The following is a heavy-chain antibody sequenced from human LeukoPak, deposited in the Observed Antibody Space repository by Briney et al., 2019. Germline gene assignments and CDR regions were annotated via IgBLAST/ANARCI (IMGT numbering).Heavy chain of an antibody. D-gene: IGHD2-2*01. CDR1: GFTFSSYW. CDR3: ARENIVVVPAKDAFDI. J-gene: IGHJ3*02. V-gene: IGHV3-7*01. CDR2: IKQDGSEK. Sequence: GGSLRLSCAASGFTFSSYWMSWVRQAPGKGLEWVANIKQDGSEKYYVDSVKGRFTTSRDNAKNSLYLQMNSLRAEDTAVYYCARENIVVVPAKDAFDIWGQGTMVTVSS.